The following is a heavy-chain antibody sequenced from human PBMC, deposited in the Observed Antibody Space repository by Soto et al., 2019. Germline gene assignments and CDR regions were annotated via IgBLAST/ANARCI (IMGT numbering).Heavy chain of an antibody. CDR3: ARGSSARPHNWFDP. D-gene: IGHD6-6*01. CDR2: INAGNGNT. Sequence: GASVKVSCKASGYTFTSYAMHWVRQAPGQRLEWMGWINAGNGNTKYSQKFQGRVTITRDTSASTAYMELSSLRSEDTAVYYCARGSSARPHNWFDPWGQGTLVTVS. CDR1: GYTFTSYA. V-gene: IGHV1-3*01. J-gene: IGHJ5*02.